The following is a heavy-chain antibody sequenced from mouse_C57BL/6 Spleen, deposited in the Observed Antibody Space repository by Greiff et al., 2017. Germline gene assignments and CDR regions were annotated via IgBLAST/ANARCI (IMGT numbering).Heavy chain of an antibody. V-gene: IGHV1-53*01. Sequence: QVQLKESGTELVKPGASVKLSCKASGYTFTSYWMHWVKQRPGQGLEWIGNINPSNGGTNYNEKFKSKATLTVDKSSSTAYMQLSSLTSEDSAVYYCAREVTTVEYFDYWGQGTTLTVSS. D-gene: IGHD1-1*01. CDR1: GYTFTSYW. J-gene: IGHJ2*01. CDR3: AREVTTVEYFDY. CDR2: INPSNGGT.